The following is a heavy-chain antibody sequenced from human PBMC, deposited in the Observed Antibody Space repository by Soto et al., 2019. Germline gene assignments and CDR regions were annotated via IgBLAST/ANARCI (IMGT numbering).Heavy chain of an antibody. D-gene: IGHD3-10*01. J-gene: IGHJ6*02. Sequence: PSETLSLTCAVYGGSFSGYYWSWIRQPPGKGLEWIGEINHSGSTNYNPSLKSRVTISVDTSKNQFSLKLSSVTAADTAVYYCARSRRPSPYYYGFPIYGMDVWGQGTTVT. CDR2: INHSGST. V-gene: IGHV4-34*01. CDR1: GGSFSGYY. CDR3: ARSRRPSPYYYGFPIYGMDV.